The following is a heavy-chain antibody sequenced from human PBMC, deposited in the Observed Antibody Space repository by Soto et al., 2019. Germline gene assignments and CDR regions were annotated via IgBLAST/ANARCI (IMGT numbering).Heavy chain of an antibody. CDR1: GDSISSTRW. Sequence: SETLSLTCTVSGDSISSTRWLIWVRQSPGKGLEWIGDIYHGGSTSYNPSLKSRVTISIDKSKNQFSLKLKSVTAADTALYYCAKEHYDSSGFMGYYGMDVWGQGTTVTVSS. CDR2: IYHGGST. CDR3: AKEHYDSSGFMGYYGMDV. V-gene: IGHV4-4*02. D-gene: IGHD3-22*01. J-gene: IGHJ6*02.